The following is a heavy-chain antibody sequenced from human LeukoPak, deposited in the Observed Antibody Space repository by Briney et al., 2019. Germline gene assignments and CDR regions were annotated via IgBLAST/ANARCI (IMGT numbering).Heavy chain of an antibody. CDR3: AKGGGGSSYNWFDP. V-gene: IGHV3-30*18. Sequence: GRSLRLSCAASGFTFSSYGMHWVRQAPGKGLEWVAVISYDGSNKYYADSVKGRFTISRDNSKNTMYLRMNSLRAEDTAVYYCAKGGGGSSYNWFDPWGQGTLVTVSS. CDR1: GFTFSSYG. J-gene: IGHJ5*02. CDR2: ISYDGSNK. D-gene: IGHD1-26*01.